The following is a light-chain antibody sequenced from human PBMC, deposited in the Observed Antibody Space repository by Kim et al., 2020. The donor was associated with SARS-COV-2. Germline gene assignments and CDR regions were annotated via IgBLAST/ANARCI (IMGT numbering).Light chain of an antibody. CDR1: QSVVYSSNNQNY. Sequence: RATINGKSSQSVVYSSNNQNYLAWYQQKPGQPPKLLIYWASTREYGVPDRFSGSGSGTDFTLAIGSLQAEDVAVYYCQEYYSTPYTFGQGTKLEIK. J-gene: IGKJ2*01. V-gene: IGKV4-1*01. CDR2: WAS. CDR3: QEYYSTPYT.